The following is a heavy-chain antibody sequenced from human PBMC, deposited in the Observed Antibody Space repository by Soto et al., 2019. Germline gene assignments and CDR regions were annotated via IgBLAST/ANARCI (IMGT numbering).Heavy chain of an antibody. Sequence: SVKVSCKASGGTFSSYTISWVRQAPGQGLEWMGRIIPILGIANYAQKFQGRVTITADKSTSTAYMELSSLRSEDTAVYYCARLASNSRYDSSPRDFDYWGQGTLVTVSS. CDR1: GGTFSSYT. V-gene: IGHV1-69*02. CDR3: ARLASNSRYDSSPRDFDY. D-gene: IGHD5-12*01. J-gene: IGHJ4*02. CDR2: IIPILGIA.